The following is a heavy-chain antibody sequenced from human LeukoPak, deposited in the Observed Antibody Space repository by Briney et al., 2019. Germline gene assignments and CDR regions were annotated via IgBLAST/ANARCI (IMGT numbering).Heavy chain of an antibody. D-gene: IGHD2-15*01. CDR1: GFTFSSYA. CDR2: ISDDGSNE. J-gene: IGHJ4*02. CDR3: ARDHRSSAYVVVVAATPDY. Sequence: GRSLRLSCAASGFTFSSYAMHWVRQAPGKGLEWVAIISDDGSNEYYADSVKGRFTISRDNSKNTLYLQMNSLRAEDTAVYYCARDHRSSAYVVVVAATPDYWGQGTLVTVSS. V-gene: IGHV3-30-3*01.